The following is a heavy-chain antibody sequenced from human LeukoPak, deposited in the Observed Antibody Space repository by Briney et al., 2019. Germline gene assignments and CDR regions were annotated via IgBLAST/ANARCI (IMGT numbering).Heavy chain of an antibody. J-gene: IGHJ4*02. Sequence: SETLSLTCAVSGGSISSSNWWSWVRQPPGKGLEWIGEIYHSGSTNYNPSLKSRVTISVDKSKNQFSLKLSSVTAADTAVYYCARDPSGYGSSWYEYWGQGTLVTVSS. D-gene: IGHD6-13*01. CDR1: GGSISSSNW. CDR3: ARDPSGYGSSWYEY. V-gene: IGHV4-4*02. CDR2: IYHSGST.